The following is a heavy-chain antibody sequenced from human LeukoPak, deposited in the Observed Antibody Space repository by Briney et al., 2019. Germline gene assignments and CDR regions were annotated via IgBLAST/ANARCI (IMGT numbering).Heavy chain of an antibody. V-gene: IGHV3-48*03. CDR1: GFNFSSHG. CDR2: ISSSGRII. D-gene: IGHD3-22*01. Sequence: GGSLRLSCAASGFNFSSHGMHWVRQAPGKGLEWVSYISSSGRIIYYADSVKGRFTISRDNAKNSLYLQMNSLRAEDTAVYYCAREVMYYYDSSDGGDAFDIWGQGTMATVSS. CDR3: AREVMYYYDSSDGGDAFDI. J-gene: IGHJ3*02.